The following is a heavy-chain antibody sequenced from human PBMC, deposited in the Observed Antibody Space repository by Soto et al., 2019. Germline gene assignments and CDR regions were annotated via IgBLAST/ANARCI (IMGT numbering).Heavy chain of an antibody. D-gene: IGHD3-3*01. CDR1: GFTFNSYS. CDR3: ARTIKFGLPGNGMDV. CDR2: ISSANAYI. V-gene: IGHV3-21*01. J-gene: IGHJ6*02. Sequence: RRLSCVASGFTFNSYSMNWVRQAPGKGLEWVSSISSANAYIYYADSVKGRFTISRDNTRNSLYLQMNSLRAEDTAVYYCARTIKFGLPGNGMDVWGQGTTVTVSS.